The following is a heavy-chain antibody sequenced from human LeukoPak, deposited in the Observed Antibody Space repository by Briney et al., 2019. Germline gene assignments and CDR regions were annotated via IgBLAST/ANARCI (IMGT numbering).Heavy chain of an antibody. V-gene: IGHV1-46*01. CDR2: INPSGGST. CDR1: GYTFTSYY. CDR3: ASDGYNSTPRRISVVY. D-gene: IGHD5-24*01. Sequence: ASVKVSCKASGYTFTSYYMHWWRQAPGQGLEWMGIINPSGGSTSYAQKFQGRVTITTDESTSTAYMELSSLRSEDTAVYYCASDGYNSTPRRISVVYWGQGTLVTVSS. J-gene: IGHJ4*02.